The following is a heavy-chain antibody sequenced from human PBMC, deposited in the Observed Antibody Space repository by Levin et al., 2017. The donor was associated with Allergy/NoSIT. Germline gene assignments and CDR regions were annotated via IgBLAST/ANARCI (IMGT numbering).Heavy chain of an antibody. D-gene: IGHD3-16*01. CDR2: ITNNGGGT. Sequence: GESLKISCVASGFTFSSYAMNWVRQAPGKGLEWVARITNNGGGTYHADSVKGRFTISRDNSKNTLYLQMNSLRAEDTAVYYCAKRGTGASPPTDYWGQGTLVTVSS. J-gene: IGHJ4*02. CDR3: AKRGTGASPPTDY. V-gene: IGHV3-23*01. CDR1: GFTFSSYA.